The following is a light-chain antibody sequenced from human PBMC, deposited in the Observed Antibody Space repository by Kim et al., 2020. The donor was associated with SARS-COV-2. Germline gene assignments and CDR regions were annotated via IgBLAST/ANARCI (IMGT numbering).Light chain of an antibody. J-gene: IGLJ3*02. Sequence: QSFTTPCTGTSSDVGTNNYVSWYQHHPGKAPKLMIFEVSERPSGVPDRFSGSKSGNTASLTVSGLQAEDEADYYCSSYAGKNDVVFGGGTQLTVL. CDR2: EVS. V-gene: IGLV2-8*01. CDR1: SSDVGTNNY. CDR3: SSYAGKNDVV.